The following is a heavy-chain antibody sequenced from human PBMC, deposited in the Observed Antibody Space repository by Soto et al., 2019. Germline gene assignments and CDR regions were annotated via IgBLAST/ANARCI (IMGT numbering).Heavy chain of an antibody. CDR2: TTFDGINK. J-gene: IGHJ6*02. CDR3: ARETDGMDV. V-gene: IGHV3-30*03. CDR1: GFIFSTYS. Sequence: QVQLVESGGGVVQPGRCLRLSCAASGFIFSTYSIPWVRQAPGKGLEWVAVTTFDGINKYNADSVKGRFTISRDASKKTVYLQMNSLTTEDTAVYFCARETDGMDVWGHGTTVTVSS.